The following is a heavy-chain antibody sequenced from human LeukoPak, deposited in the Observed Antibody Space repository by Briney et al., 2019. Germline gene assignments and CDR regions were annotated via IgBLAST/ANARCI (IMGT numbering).Heavy chain of an antibody. Sequence: ASVKVSCKSSGYTFTSYGISWVRQAPGQGLEWMGWISAYNGNTNYAQKLQGRVTMTTDTSTSTAYMELRSLRSDDTAVYYCARDFFEYSSSSEDYWGQGTLVTVSS. D-gene: IGHD6-6*01. CDR1: GYTFTSYG. CDR3: ARDFFEYSSSSEDY. CDR2: ISAYNGNT. J-gene: IGHJ4*02. V-gene: IGHV1-18*01.